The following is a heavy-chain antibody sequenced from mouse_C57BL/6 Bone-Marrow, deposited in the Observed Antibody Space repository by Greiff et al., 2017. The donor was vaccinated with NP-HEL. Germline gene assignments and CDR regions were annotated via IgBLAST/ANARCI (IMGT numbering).Heavy chain of an antibody. D-gene: IGHD2-2*01. CDR2: IHPNSGST. Sequence: QVHVKQPGAELVKPGASVKLSCKASGYTFTSYWMHWVKQRPGQGLEWIGMIHPNSGSTNYNEKFKSKATLTVDKSSSTAYMQLSSLTSEDSAVYYCARTLWLRRGFAYWGQGTLVTVSA. V-gene: IGHV1-64*01. CDR3: ARTLWLRRGFAY. J-gene: IGHJ3*01. CDR1: GYTFTSYW.